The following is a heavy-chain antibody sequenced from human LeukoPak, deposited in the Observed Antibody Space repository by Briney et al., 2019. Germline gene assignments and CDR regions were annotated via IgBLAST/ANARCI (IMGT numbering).Heavy chain of an antibody. CDR3: ARAEDNYYDSSGYWDDGMDV. CDR1: GYTFTSYY. V-gene: IGHV1-46*01. CDR2: INPSGGST. J-gene: IGHJ6*02. D-gene: IGHD3-22*01. Sequence: ASVKVSCKASGYTFTSYYMHWVRQPPGQGLEWMGIINPSGGSTSYAQKFQGRVTMTRDTSTSTVYMELSSLRSEDTAVYYCARAEDNYYDSSGYWDDGMDVWGQGTTVTVSS.